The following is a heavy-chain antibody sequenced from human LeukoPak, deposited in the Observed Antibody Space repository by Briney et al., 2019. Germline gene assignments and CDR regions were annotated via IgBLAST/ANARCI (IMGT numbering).Heavy chain of an antibody. CDR3: ARDALVRGVIASYYYHGMDV. Sequence: SETLSLTCTVSGGSISSHFWSWIRQPPGKGLEWMGYISYSGSTNYNPSLKSRVTISLDSSQNQFSLTLSSVTAADWAVYYCARDALVRGVIASYYYHGMDVWGKGATVT. CDR1: GGSISSHF. CDR2: ISYSGST. J-gene: IGHJ6*01. D-gene: IGHD3-10*01. V-gene: IGHV4-59*11.